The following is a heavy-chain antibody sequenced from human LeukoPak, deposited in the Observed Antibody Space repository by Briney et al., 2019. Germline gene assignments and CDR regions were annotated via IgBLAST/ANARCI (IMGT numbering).Heavy chain of an antibody. J-gene: IGHJ5*02. D-gene: IGHD5-12*01. CDR3: AKEQRGYTGYAVGSWFDP. V-gene: IGHV3-66*01. CDR2: IYSGGRT. Sequence: GGSLRLSCAASGFTVSRNYMSWVRQAPGKGLEWVSVIYSGGRTYYADSVKGRFTISRDNSKNTLYLQMNSLRAEDTAVYYCAKEQRGYTGYAVGSWFDPWGQGTLVTVSS. CDR1: GFTVSRNY.